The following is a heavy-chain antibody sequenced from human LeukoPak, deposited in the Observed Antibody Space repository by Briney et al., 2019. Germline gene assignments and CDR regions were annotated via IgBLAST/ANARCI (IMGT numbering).Heavy chain of an antibody. CDR3: ARRILTMVRGVVSWVFDY. D-gene: IGHD3-10*01. CDR2: IYYSGST. J-gene: IGHJ4*02. V-gene: IGHV4-59*01. CDR1: GGSISSYY. Sequence: SETLSLTCTVSGGSISSYYWSWIRQPPGKGLEWIGYIYYSGSTNYNPSLKSRVTISVDTSKNQFSLKLSSVTAADTAVYYCARRILTMVRGVVSWVFDYWGQGTLVTVSS.